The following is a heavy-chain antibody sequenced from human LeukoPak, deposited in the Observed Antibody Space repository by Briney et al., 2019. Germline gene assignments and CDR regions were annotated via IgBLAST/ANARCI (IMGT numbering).Heavy chain of an antibody. D-gene: IGHD2-2*01. CDR3: ARVYQSAEYYFDY. Sequence: PSETLSLTCTVSGGSIDSYYWSWIRQPPGQGLEWIGYIYYTGSTEYHLSLKSRVTISLDTSKNQFSLKLTSVTAADTAVYYCARVYQSAEYYFDYWGQGNLVSVSS. V-gene: IGHV4-59*01. CDR2: IYYTGST. J-gene: IGHJ4*02. CDR1: GGSIDSYY.